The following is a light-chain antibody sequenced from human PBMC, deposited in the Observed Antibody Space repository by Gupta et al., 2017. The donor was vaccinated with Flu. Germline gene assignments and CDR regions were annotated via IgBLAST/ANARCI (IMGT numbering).Light chain of an antibody. V-gene: IGKV4-1*01. Sequence: SLGERATINCKSSQSVLYNSTNKNYLASYQQKPGQPPRQLIYWVSTPESPVPDRFTASGSLTDFTLTIIILHAEHVAVSYFHQYSSDPLTFGAGTKVELK. CDR3: HQYSSDPLT. J-gene: IGKJ4*01. CDR2: WVS. CDR1: QSVLYNSTNKNY.